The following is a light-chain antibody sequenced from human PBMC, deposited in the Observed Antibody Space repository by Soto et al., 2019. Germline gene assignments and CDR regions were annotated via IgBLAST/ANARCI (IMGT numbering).Light chain of an antibody. J-gene: IGLJ3*02. CDR2: SNV. Sequence: QSVLTQTPSASAAPGQRVTISCSGSSFNIGSNTASWYQQLPGTAPKLLMYSNVQRPSGVPDRFSGSKSGTSVSLVISGLQSEDEADYYCGAWDDSLNGWVFGGGTQLTVL. V-gene: IGLV1-44*01. CDR3: GAWDDSLNGWV. CDR1: SFNIGSNT.